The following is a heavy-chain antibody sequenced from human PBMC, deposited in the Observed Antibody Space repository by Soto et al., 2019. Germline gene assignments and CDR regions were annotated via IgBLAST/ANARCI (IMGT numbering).Heavy chain of an antibody. J-gene: IGHJ4*01. D-gene: IGHD2-8*02. V-gene: IGHV4-4*01. Sequence: LSLTCAVSGGSVSSYNWWGWVRQPQGQGLEWIGEIFHSGSTNYNPSLKSRVTISVDKFKNQFSLKLSSVTAADTAVYFCASLGYCSGADCHGTRWGQGTLVIVSS. CDR2: IFHSGST. CDR3: ASLGYCSGADCHGTR. CDR1: GGSVSSYNW.